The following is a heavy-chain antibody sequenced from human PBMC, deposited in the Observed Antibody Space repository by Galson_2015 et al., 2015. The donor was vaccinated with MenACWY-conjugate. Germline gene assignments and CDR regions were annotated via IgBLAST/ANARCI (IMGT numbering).Heavy chain of an antibody. J-gene: IGHJ6*03. CDR2: ISKSGSPI. Sequence: SLRLSCAASGFTFTGYDFNWVRQAPGKGLEWLSYISKSGSPIYYADSVKGRFTISRDNIKKSLFLEMNSLRAGDTGVYCCARVGTWIHQYFYYMDVWGKGTTVTVSS. V-gene: IGHV3-48*03. CDR3: ARVGTWIHQYFYYMDV. D-gene: IGHD5-18*01. CDR1: GFTFTGYD.